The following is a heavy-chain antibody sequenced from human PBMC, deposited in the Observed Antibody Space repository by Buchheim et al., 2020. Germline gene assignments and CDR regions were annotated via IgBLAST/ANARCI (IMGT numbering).Heavy chain of an antibody. Sequence: EVQLVESGGGLVQPGGSLRLSCAASGFTFSSYSMNWVRQAPGKGLEWVSYISSSSSTIYYADSVKGRFTIPRDNAKNSLYLQMNSLRAEDTAVYYCARGAYYYDSSGYPHWGQGTL. J-gene: IGHJ4*02. D-gene: IGHD3-22*01. CDR1: GFTFSSYS. CDR3: ARGAYYYDSSGYPH. V-gene: IGHV3-48*01. CDR2: ISSSSSTI.